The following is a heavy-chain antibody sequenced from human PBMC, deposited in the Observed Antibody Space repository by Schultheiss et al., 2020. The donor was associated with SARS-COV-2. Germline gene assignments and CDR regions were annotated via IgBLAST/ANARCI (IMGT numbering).Heavy chain of an antibody. J-gene: IGHJ3*02. CDR3: ARDSTVAGTHDAFDI. CDR1: GGSINSGSQY. CDR2: I. D-gene: IGHD6-19*01. V-gene: IGHV4-61*02. Sequence: SQTLSLTCTVSGGSINSGSQYWSWIRQPAGKGLEWIGRIRVTMSVDTSKKQFSLKLSSVTAADTAVYYCARDSTVAGTHDAFDIWGQGTLVTVSS.